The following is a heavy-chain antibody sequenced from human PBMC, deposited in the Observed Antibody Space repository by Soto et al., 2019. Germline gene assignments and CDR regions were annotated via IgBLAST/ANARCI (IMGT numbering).Heavy chain of an antibody. CDR3: ARHNGPLYVGYYYDMDV. V-gene: IGHV4-39*01. CDR2: IYYSGYT. D-gene: IGHD3-16*01. Sequence: QLQLQESGPGLVKPSETLSLTCTVSGGSISSSSYYWGWIRQPPGKGLEWIGSIYYSGYTYYNPSLNSRVTISVDTSKTQFSLKLSSVTAADTAVYYCARHNGPLYVGYYYDMDVWGQGTTVTVSS. CDR1: GGSISSSSYY. J-gene: IGHJ6*02.